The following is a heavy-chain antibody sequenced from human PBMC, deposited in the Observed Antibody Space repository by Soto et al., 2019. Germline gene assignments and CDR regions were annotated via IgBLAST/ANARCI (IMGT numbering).Heavy chain of an antibody. J-gene: IGHJ4*02. D-gene: IGHD3-22*01. CDR1: GFTFSSYG. Sequence: GGSLRLSCAASGFTFSSYGMHWVRQAPGKGLEWVAVIWYDGSNKYYADSVKGRFTISRDNSKNTLYLQMNSLRAEDTAVYYCARQAAQLPTMIVGNYCFDYWGQGTLVTVSS. CDR3: ARQAAQLPTMIVGNYCFDY. V-gene: IGHV3-33*01. CDR2: IWYDGSNK.